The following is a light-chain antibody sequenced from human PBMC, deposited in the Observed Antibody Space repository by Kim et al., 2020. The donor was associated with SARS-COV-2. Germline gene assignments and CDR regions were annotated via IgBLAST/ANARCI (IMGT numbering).Light chain of an antibody. J-gene: IGLJ2*01. CDR1: SSNIGAGSD. CDR3: QSYDNSLTV. V-gene: IGLV1-40*01. Sequence: PRQRVTISCIGGSSNIGAGSDVHWYQHLPGRTPKLLIYANNNRPSGVSDRFSGSKSGTSASLAITGLQAEDEADYYCQSYDNSLTVFGGGTQLTVL. CDR2: ANN.